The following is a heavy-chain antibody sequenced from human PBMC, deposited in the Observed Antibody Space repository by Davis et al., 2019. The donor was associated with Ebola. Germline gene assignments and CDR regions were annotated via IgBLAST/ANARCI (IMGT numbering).Heavy chain of an antibody. J-gene: IGHJ4*02. CDR1: GGSFSGYY. D-gene: IGHD6-13*01. Sequence: PSETLSLTCAVYGGSFSGYYWSWIRQPPGKGLEWIGEINHSGSTNYNPSLKRRVTISVDTSKNQFSLKLSSVTAADTAVYYCASGSGSSSWIDYWGQGTLVTVSS. CDR3: ASGSGSSSWIDY. V-gene: IGHV4-34*01. CDR2: INHSGST.